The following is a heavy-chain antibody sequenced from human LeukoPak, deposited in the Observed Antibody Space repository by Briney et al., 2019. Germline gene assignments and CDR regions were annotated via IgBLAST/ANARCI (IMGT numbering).Heavy chain of an antibody. V-gene: IGHV3-30-3*01. CDR1: GFTFSSYA. Sequence: GRSLRLSCAASGFTFSSYAMHWVRQAPGKGLEWVAVISYDGSNKYYADFVKGRFTISRDNSKNTLYLQMNSLRAEDTAVYYCARDRLFVPDYGDVHIYYYYGMDVWGQGTTVTVSS. D-gene: IGHD4-17*01. J-gene: IGHJ6*02. CDR2: ISYDGSNK. CDR3: ARDRLFVPDYGDVHIYYYYGMDV.